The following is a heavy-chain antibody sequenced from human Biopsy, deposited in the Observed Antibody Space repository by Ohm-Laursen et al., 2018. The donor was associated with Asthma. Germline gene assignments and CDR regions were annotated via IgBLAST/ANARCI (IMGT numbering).Heavy chain of an antibody. Sequence: SVKASCKASGGTFSSYAMSWVRQAPGQGLEWMGGIIPIFGTANYAQKFQGRVTITADESTSTAYMELSSLRSEDTAVYYWARDFLFQHGSSWYYYYYGMDVWGQGTTVTASS. CDR1: GGTFSSYA. J-gene: IGHJ6*02. V-gene: IGHV1-69*13. CDR3: ARDFLFQHGSSWYYYYYGMDV. CDR2: IIPIFGTA. D-gene: IGHD6-13*01.